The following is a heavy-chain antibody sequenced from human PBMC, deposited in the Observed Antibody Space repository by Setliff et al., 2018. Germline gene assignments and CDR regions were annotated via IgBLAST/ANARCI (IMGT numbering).Heavy chain of an antibody. J-gene: IGHJ4*02. D-gene: IGHD3-16*01. CDR3: ARDPGFRSGTWALDN. V-gene: IGHV4-39*07. CDR1: GDSISSGYYY. Sequence: SETLSLTCTVSGDSISSGYYYWAWIRQTPGKGLEWVGGLSFAGDAYYNPSLKSRVTMSLDTSKNQFSLRVKSVTAADTALYSCARDPGFRSGTWALDNWGQGTLVTVSS. CDR2: LSFAGDA.